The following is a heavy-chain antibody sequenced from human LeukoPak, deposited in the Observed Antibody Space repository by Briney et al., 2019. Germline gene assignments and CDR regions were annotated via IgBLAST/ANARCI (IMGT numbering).Heavy chain of an antibody. V-gene: IGHV4-59*01. CDR1: GGSISSSY. Sequence: SETLSLTCTVSGGSISSSYWSWIRQPPGKGLEWIGYIYYTGSTNYNPSLKSRVTLSADTSKNHFSLKLSSVTAADTAVYFCARLGDLGSYFGYWGQGTLVTVSS. J-gene: IGHJ4*02. CDR3: ARLGDLGSYFGY. D-gene: IGHD4-17*01. CDR2: IYYTGST.